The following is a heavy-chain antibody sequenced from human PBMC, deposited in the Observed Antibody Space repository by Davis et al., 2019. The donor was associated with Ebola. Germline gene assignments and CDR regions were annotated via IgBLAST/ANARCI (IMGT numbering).Heavy chain of an antibody. J-gene: IGHJ5*02. CDR2: ISQSGSI. CDR3: ARASCSSANCLDEWSGTFKPTQWGVGFDP. Sequence: MPGGSLRLSCTVSGGSISSYYWSWIRQPPEKALEWIGEISQSGSINYNPSLESPVTLSIDTSRHQLSLKVASVTAADTGIYFCARASCSSANCLDEWSGTFKPTQWGVGFDPWGQGTLVTVSS. CDR1: GGSISSYY. D-gene: IGHD2-2*01. V-gene: IGHV4-34*01.